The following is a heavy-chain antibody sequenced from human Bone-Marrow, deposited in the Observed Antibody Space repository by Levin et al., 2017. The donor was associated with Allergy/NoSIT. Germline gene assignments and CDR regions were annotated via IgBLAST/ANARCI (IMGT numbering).Heavy chain of an antibody. CDR3: AKIALLGDIKRGAFDY. Sequence: SCAASGFTFSSYAMSWVRQAPGKGLEWVSAISGSGGSTYYADSVKGRFTISRDNSKNTLYLQMNSLRAEDTAVYYCAKIALLGDIKRGAFDYWGQGTLVTVSS. CDR1: GFTFSSYA. CDR2: ISGSGGST. V-gene: IGHV3-23*01. D-gene: IGHD2-15*01. J-gene: IGHJ4*02.